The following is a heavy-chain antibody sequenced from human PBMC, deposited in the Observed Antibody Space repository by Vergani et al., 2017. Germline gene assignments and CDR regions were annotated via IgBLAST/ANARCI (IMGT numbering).Heavy chain of an antibody. CDR2: INSDGSST. CDR3: ARGALDDYGGNPGRLY. V-gene: IGHV3-74*01. Sequence: EVQLVESGGGLVQPGGSLRLSCAVSGFTFSSYWMHWVRQAPGKGLVWVSRINSDGSSTSYADSVKGRFTISRDNAKNTLYLQMNSLRAEDTAVYYCARGALDDYGGNPGRLYWGQGTLVTVSS. CDR1: GFTFSSYW. D-gene: IGHD4-23*01. J-gene: IGHJ4*02.